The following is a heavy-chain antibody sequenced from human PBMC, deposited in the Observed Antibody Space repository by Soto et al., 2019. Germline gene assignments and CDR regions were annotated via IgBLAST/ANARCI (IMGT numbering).Heavy chain of an antibody. V-gene: IGHV4-59*11. Sequence: SETPSLTCTASRGSLNNQYWSWIRQPPGKGLEWIGYIYYTGSTNYNPSLKSRVTMSVDTSKSQFSLNLTSLTAADTAIYYYAKDNCYYAYWGQGSLVTVSS. CDR2: IYYTGST. J-gene: IGHJ4*02. CDR1: RGSLNNQY. D-gene: IGHD3-10*01. CDR3: AKDNCYYAY.